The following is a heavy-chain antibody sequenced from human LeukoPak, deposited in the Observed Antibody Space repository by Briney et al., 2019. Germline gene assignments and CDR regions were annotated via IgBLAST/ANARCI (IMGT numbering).Heavy chain of an antibody. D-gene: IGHD6-13*01. V-gene: IGHV4-30-4*07. CDR2: IYYSGST. J-gene: IGHJ4*02. CDR3: ARASSSWYHKRFDY. Sequence: PSETLSLTCAVSGGSISSGGYSWSWIRQPPGKGLEWIGYIYYSGSTYYNPSLKSRVTISVDTSKNQFSLKLSSVTAADTAVYYCARASSSWYHKRFDYWGQGTLVTVSS. CDR1: GGSISSGGYS.